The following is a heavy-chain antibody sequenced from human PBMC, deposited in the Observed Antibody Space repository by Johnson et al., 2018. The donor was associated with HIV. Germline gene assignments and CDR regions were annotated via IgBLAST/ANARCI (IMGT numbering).Heavy chain of an antibody. CDR1: AFTFSDYY. CDR3: ARFDGIITDAFDI. CDR2: ISRGGSAI. Sequence: QVQLVESGGGLVKPGGSLRLSCAASAFTFSDYYMSWIRQATGKGLEWVSHISRGGSAIYSADSVNARFSISRDDAKNSLYLQMISLRAEDTAVYYCARFDGIITDAFDIWGQGTMVTVSS. D-gene: IGHD3-16*02. J-gene: IGHJ3*02. V-gene: IGHV3-11*04.